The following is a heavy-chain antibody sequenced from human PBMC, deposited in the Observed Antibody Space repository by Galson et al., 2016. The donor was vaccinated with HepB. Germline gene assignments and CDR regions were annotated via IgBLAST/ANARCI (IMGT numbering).Heavy chain of an antibody. CDR1: GFSLSTTGVG. CDR3: AHRRGSGSPWVYGAFDI. V-gene: IGHV2-5*02. J-gene: IGHJ3*02. CDR2: KYWDDDK. D-gene: IGHD1-26*01. Sequence: PALVKPTQTLTLTCTFSGFSLSTTGVGVGWIRQPPGKALEWLALKYWDDDKYYNPSLKTRLIITKDTSKNQVVLTMTNMDPVDTATYYCAHRRGSGSPWVYGAFDIWGQGTMVTVSS.